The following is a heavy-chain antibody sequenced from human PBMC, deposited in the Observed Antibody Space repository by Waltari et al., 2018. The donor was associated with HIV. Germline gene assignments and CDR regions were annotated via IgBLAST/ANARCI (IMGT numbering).Heavy chain of an antibody. V-gene: IGHV1-69*01. D-gene: IGHD2-2*01. CDR2: IITIFGTA. CDR3: ARDSPYCSSTSCPGFQH. Sequence: QVQLVQSGAEVKKPGSSVKVSCKASGGTFSSYAISWVRQAPGQGLEWMGGIITIFGTANYAQKFQGRVTITADESTSTAYMELSSLRSEDTAVYYCARDSPYCSSTSCPGFQHWGQGTLVTVSS. J-gene: IGHJ1*01. CDR1: GGTFSSYA.